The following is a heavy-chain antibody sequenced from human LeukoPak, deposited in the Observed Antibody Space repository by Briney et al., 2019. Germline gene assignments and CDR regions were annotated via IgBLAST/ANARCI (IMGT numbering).Heavy chain of an antibody. CDR3: ARRLGYTYGRGYWYFDL. CDR1: GFSLSTGGVG. V-gene: IGHV2-5*02. D-gene: IGHD5-18*01. CDR2: IYWDDDK. Sequence: SGPTLVKPTQTLTLTCTFSGFSLSTGGVGVGWNRQPPGKALEWLALIYWDDDKRYSPSLRSRLTITKDTSKNQVVLTMTNMDPVDTATYYCARRLGYTYGRGYWYFDLWGRGTLATVSS. J-gene: IGHJ2*01.